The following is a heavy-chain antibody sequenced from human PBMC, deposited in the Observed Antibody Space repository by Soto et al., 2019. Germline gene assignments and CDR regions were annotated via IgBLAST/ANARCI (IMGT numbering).Heavy chain of an antibody. CDR1: GGSISSSSYY. CDR3: ARGGVLLWFRELFFDAFDI. CDR2: IYYSGST. Sequence: PSETLSLTCTVSGGSISSSSYYWGWIRQPPGKGLEWIGSIYYSGSTYYNPSLKSRVTISVDTSKNQFSLKLSSVTAADTAVYYCARGGVLLWFRELFFDAFDIWGQGTMVTVSS. J-gene: IGHJ3*02. D-gene: IGHD3-10*01. V-gene: IGHV4-39*01.